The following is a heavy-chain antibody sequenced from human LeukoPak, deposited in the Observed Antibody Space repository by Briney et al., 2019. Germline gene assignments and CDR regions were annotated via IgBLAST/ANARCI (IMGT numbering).Heavy chain of an antibody. CDR1: GGSISSGDYY. CDR3: ASIDGYSDYYFDY. V-gene: IGHV4-30-4*08. Sequence: SQTLFLTCTVSGGSISSGDYYWSWIRQPPGKGLEWIGYIYYSGSTYYNPSLKSRVTISVDTSKNQFSLKLSSVTAADTAVYYCASIDGYSDYYFDYWGQGTLVTVSS. J-gene: IGHJ4*02. CDR2: IYYSGST. D-gene: IGHD5-24*01.